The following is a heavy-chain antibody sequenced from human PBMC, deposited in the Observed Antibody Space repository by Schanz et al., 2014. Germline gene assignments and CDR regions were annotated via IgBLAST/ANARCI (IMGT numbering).Heavy chain of an antibody. J-gene: IGHJ4*02. V-gene: IGHV1-18*01. CDR2: ISAYNGNT. Sequence: QIQLVQSGPEVKKPGATVKVSCKASGYIFINSGISWVRQAPGQGLEWMGWISAYNGNTKYPQKLQGRVTMTTATSTSTAYMELRSLRSDDTAVYYCARDRRFFDRDDLYYFDSWGQGTLVTVSS. D-gene: IGHD3-3*01. CDR3: ARDRRFFDRDDLYYFDS. CDR1: GYIFINSG.